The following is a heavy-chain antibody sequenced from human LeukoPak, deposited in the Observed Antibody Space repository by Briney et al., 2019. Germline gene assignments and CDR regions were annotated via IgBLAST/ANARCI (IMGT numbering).Heavy chain of an antibody. CDR2: MNPNSGNT. J-gene: IGHJ4*02. CDR3: AVDSSGYYLRFSY. V-gene: IGHV1-8*03. D-gene: IGHD3-22*01. CDR1: GYTFTSYD. Sequence: ASVKVSCKASGYTFTSYDINWVRQATGQGLEWMGWMNPNSGNTGYAQKFQGRVTITRNTSISTAYMELSGLRSEDTAVYYCAVDSSGYYLRFSYWGQGTLVTVSS.